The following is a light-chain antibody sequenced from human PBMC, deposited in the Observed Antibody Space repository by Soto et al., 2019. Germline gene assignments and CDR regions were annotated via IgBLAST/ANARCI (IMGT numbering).Light chain of an antibody. Sequence: QSVLTQPASVSGSPGQSITISCTGTSSDVGGYNYVSWYQLHPGKAPKPIIYEVNNRPSGLSNRFSGSKSGNTASLTISGLQADDEGDYYCSSYTSDTSPYVFGTGTKVTVL. CDR3: SSYTSDTSPYV. CDR2: EVN. CDR1: SSDVGGYNY. V-gene: IGLV2-14*01. J-gene: IGLJ1*01.